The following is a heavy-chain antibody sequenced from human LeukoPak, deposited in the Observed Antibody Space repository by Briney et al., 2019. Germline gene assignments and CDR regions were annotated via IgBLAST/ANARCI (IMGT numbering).Heavy chain of an antibody. V-gene: IGHV1-69*13. CDR2: IIPIFGRA. D-gene: IGHD3-22*01. CDR3: AREWGHDSSGYYYGY. J-gene: IGHJ4*02. CDR1: GGTFSSYA. Sequence: ASVKVSCKASGGTFSSYAISWVRQAPGQGLAWMGGIIPIFGRANYAQKFQGGVTITADESTSTAYMELSSLRSEDTAVYYCAREWGHDSSGYYYGYWGQGTLATVSS.